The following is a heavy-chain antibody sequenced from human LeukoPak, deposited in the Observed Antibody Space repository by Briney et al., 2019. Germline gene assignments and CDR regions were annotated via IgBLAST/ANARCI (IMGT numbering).Heavy chain of an antibody. CDR1: GFSLSTSGMC. CDR2: IDWDDDK. CDR3: ARISYGSGSGLDY. Sequence: SGPALVKPTQTLTLTCTSSGFSLSTSGMCVSWIRQPPGKALEWLARIDWDDDKYYSTSLKTRLTISKDTSKNQVVLTMTNMDPVDTVTYYCARISYGSGSGLDYWGQGTLVTVSS. D-gene: IGHD3-10*01. V-gene: IGHV2-70*11. J-gene: IGHJ4*02.